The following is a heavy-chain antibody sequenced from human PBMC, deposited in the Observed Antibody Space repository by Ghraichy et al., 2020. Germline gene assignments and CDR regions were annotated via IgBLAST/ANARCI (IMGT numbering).Heavy chain of an antibody. V-gene: IGHV3-23*05. Sequence: GGSLRLSCSASGFTISSYAMSWVRQTPVKGLEWVSGILSSGSNTYYTDSVKGRFTISRDLSNNTLFLQMNSLRAEDTALYYCAKGGTIHSVSYMDVWGKGTTVTVSS. CDR1: GFTISSYA. CDR2: ILSSGSNT. D-gene: IGHD1-7*01. CDR3: AKGGTIHSVSYMDV. J-gene: IGHJ6*03.